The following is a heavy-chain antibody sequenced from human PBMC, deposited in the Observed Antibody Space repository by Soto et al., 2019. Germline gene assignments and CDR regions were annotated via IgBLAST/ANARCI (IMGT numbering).Heavy chain of an antibody. CDR3: ARGGDERGIVVIPVANAP. Sequence: EVQLVESGGGLVQPGGSLRVSCAASGFTFSDYWMHWVRQVPGKGLVWVSRINSDGSNTNDADSVKGRFTISRANAKNMLYLQMNRLRAEDTAVYYCARGGDERGIVVIPVANAPWGRGTLVTVSS. CDR2: INSDGSNT. V-gene: IGHV3-74*01. D-gene: IGHD2-2*01. J-gene: IGHJ5*02. CDR1: GFTFSDYW.